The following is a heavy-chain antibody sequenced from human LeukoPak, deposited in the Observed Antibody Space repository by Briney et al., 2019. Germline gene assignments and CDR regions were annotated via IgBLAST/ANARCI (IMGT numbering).Heavy chain of an antibody. CDR1: GGSISSYY. D-gene: IGHD3-10*01. V-gene: IGHV4-4*07. CDR2: IYTSGST. J-gene: IGHJ5*02. CDR3: ARYRYGSESYYKSWFDP. Sequence: SETLSLTCTVSGGSISSYYWSWIRQPAGKGLEWIGRIYTSGSTNYNPSLKSRVTMSVDTSKNQFSLRLSSVTAADTAVYYCARYRYGSESYYKSWFDPWGQGTLVTVSS.